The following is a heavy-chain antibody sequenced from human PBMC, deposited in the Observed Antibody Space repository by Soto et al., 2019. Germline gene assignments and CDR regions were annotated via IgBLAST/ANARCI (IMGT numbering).Heavy chain of an antibody. V-gene: IGHV3-48*02. D-gene: IGHD5-12*01. J-gene: IGHJ4*02. CDR2: ISPASNSV. CDR1: GVTFSYRG. Sequence: PGGSLRLSCAGSGVTFSYRGMSWVRQAPGKGLEWLSYISPASNSVHYANSVKGRFSIFRDNARDSLFLQMNSLRDDATGVYYWATVDGPTVTTMFFDYWGQGILVTASS. CDR3: ATVDGPTVTTMFFDY.